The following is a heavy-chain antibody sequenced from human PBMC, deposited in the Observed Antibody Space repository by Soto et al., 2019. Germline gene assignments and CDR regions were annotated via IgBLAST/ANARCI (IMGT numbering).Heavy chain of an antibody. CDR3: ARGSGSQNWFDP. CDR1: GGSVSSGGYY. Sequence: PSETLSLTCTVSGGSVSSGGYYWSWIRQPPGKGLEWIGYIYYSGSTNYNPSLKSRVTISVDTSKDQFSLKLSSVTAADTAVYYCARGSGSQNWFDPWGQGTLVPVCS. D-gene: IGHD1-26*01. CDR2: IYYSGST. J-gene: IGHJ5*02. V-gene: IGHV4-61*08.